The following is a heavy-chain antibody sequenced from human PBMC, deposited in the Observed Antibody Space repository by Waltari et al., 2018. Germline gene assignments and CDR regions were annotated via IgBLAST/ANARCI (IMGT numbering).Heavy chain of an antibody. Sequence: QVQLNQWGAGVLKPSETLSLTCAVYGESFSDHFWTWIRPHPGKGLEWIGHMNHRRSENYNPSLRNRVSISVDTSMNQFSLMMTSLTAADTGVYYCARAPSFHYGIFSVPLTLDYWSQGTMVIVSS. CDR1: GESFSDHF. V-gene: IGHV4-34*01. CDR3: ARAPSFHYGIFSVPLTLDY. D-gene: IGHD3-3*02. CDR2: MNHRRSE. J-gene: IGHJ3*01.